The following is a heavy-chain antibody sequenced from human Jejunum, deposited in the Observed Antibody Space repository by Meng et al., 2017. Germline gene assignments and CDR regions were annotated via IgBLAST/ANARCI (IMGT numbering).Heavy chain of an antibody. CDR3: AQEGLSGGGLDY. D-gene: IGHD2-15*01. CDR2: ISSDGSHQ. CDR1: GFTFSSYN. Sequence: QVQLVESGGGVVQPGRSLRRSCADSGFTFSSYNMHWVRQAPDKGLEWVALISSDGSHQYYADSVKGRFTISRDNSKSTLYLQMSSLRPDDTAVYYCAQEGLSGGGLDYWGQGTLVTVSS. J-gene: IGHJ4*02. V-gene: IGHV3-30*18.